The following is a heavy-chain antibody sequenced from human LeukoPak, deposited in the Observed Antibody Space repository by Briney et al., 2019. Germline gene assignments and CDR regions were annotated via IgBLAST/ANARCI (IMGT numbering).Heavy chain of an antibody. J-gene: IGHJ6*02. Sequence: VASVKVSCKASGYTFTGYYMHWVRQAPGQGLEWMGWINPNSGGTNYAQKFQGRVTMTRDTSISTAYMELSRLRSDDTAVYYCARDSGTTYYYYYGMDVWGQGTTVTVSS. CDR3: ARDSGTTYYYYYGMDV. CDR2: INPNSGGT. D-gene: IGHD1-7*01. CDR1: GYTFTGYY. V-gene: IGHV1-2*02.